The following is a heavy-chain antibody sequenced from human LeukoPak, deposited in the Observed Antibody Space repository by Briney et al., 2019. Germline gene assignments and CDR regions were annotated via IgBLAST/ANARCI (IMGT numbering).Heavy chain of an antibody. V-gene: IGHV1-69*04. CDR1: GGTFSSYA. Sequence: SVKVSCKASGGTFSSYAISWVRQAPGQGLEWMGRIIPILGIANYAQKFQGRVTITADKSTSTAYMELSSLRSEDTAVYYCAREGGQWQQLVLVYFDYWGQGTLVTVSS. CDR2: IIPILGIA. D-gene: IGHD6-13*01. CDR3: AREGGQWQQLVLVYFDY. J-gene: IGHJ4*02.